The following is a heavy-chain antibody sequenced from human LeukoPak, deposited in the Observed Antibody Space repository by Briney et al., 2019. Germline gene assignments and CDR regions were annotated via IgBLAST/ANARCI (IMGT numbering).Heavy chain of an antibody. V-gene: IGHV4-59*08. D-gene: IGHD1-7*01. CDR3: ARGLELRSPFDY. CDR1: GGSISSYY. CDR2: IYYSGST. Sequence: SETLSITCTVSGGSISSYYWSWIRQPPGKGLEWIGYIYYSGSTNYNPSLKSRVTISVDTSKNQFSLKLSSVTAADTAVYYYARGLELRSPFDYWGQGTLVTVSS. J-gene: IGHJ4*02.